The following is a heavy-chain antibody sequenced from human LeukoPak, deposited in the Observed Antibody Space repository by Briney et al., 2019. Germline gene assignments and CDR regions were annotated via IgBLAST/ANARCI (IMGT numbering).Heavy chain of an antibody. CDR1: GYSFSTYW. Sequence: GESLKISCKGSGYSFSTYWIDWVRQMPGKGLERLGGIYPDVSETTYSPSFEGQVTISADKTITTAYLQWSSLKASDTAIYYCARAVKVRGGNDAYDIWGQGTMVTVSS. CDR2: IYPDVSET. V-gene: IGHV5-51*01. D-gene: IGHD3-10*01. J-gene: IGHJ3*02. CDR3: ARAVKVRGGNDAYDI.